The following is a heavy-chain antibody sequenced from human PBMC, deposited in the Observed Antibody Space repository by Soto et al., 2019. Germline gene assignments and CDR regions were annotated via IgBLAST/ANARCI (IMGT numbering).Heavy chain of an antibody. CDR2: IFFTGSA. CDR3: ARDGHGMDV. Sequence: QVQLQESGPGLVRPSETLSLTCTVSGGSVSTGSYHWSWIRQPPGKGLEWIGYIFFTGSAHYNPSLKNRVTISVDTSKDQFSLTLTSVTVADTGVYYCARDGHGMDVWGRGTTVTVSS. J-gene: IGHJ6*02. V-gene: IGHV4-61*01. CDR1: GGSVSTGSYH.